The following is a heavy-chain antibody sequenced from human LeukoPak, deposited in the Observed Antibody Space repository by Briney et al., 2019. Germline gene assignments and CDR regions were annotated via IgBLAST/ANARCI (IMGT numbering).Heavy chain of an antibody. J-gene: IGHJ3*02. Sequence: VASVKVSCKASGYTFTSYDINWVRQATGQGLEWMGWMNPNSGNTGYAQKLQGRVTMTTDTSTSTAYMELRSLRSDDTAVYYCARFPRGWELSIWGQGTMVTVSS. CDR1: GYTFTSYD. D-gene: IGHD1-26*01. V-gene: IGHV1-8*02. CDR3: ARFPRGWELSI. CDR2: MNPNSGNT.